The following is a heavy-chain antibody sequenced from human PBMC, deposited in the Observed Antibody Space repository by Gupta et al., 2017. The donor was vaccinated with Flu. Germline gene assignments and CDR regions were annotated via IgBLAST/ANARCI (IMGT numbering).Heavy chain of an antibody. CDR1: GGSISSSRYY. CDR2: IYYSGST. V-gene: IGHV4-39*01. J-gene: IGHJ4*02. CDR3: ARPTYGSGSLDY. D-gene: IGHD3-10*01. Sequence: QLQLQESGPGLVKPSETLSLTCTVSGGSISSSRYYWGWIRQPPGKGLEWIGSIYYSGSTYYNPSPKSRVTISVDTSKNQFSLKLSSVTAADTAVYYCARPTYGSGSLDYWGQGTLVTVSS.